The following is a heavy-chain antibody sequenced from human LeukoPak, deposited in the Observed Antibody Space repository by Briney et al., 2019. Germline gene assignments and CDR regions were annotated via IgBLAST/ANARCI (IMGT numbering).Heavy chain of an antibody. CDR2: ISGTAGST. CDR3: AKDYEPLVGVHRWGDWFDP. D-gene: IGHD1-26*01. CDR1: GFTFSSYE. V-gene: IGHV3-23*01. J-gene: IGHJ5*02. Sequence: PGGSLRLSCAASGFTFSSYEMNWVRQAPGKGLEWVSLISGTAGSTYYADSVKGRFTISRDNSKNTLYLQMNSLRAEDTAVYYCAKDYEPLVGVHRWGDWFDPWGQGTLVTVSS.